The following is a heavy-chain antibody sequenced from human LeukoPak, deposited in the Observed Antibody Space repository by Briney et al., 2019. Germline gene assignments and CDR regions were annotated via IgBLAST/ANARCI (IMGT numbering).Heavy chain of an antibody. J-gene: IGHJ3*02. Sequence: GGSLRLSCAASGFTFSSNYMSWGRQAPGKGLEGVSVIYSGGSTYYSDSVKGRFTISRDNSKNTLYLQMNSLRAEDTAVYYCARGTYYYDSSRAFDIWGQGTMVTVSS. CDR1: GFTFSSNY. D-gene: IGHD3-22*01. V-gene: IGHV3-53*01. CDR3: ARGTYYYDSSRAFDI. CDR2: IYSGGST.